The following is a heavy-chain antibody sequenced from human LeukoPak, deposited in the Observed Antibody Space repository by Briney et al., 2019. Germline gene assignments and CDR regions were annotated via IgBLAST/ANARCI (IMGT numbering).Heavy chain of an antibody. Sequence: RGESLRISCKGSEYSSTSLWIGWVRQLPGKGLGWMGIIYPGVSDTRYSPSFQGQVTISADQSISTAYLQWSSLTGSETAMYYCARRDYRGSYYFDLWGQGSLVTVSS. V-gene: IGHV5-51*01. CDR1: EYSSTSLW. J-gene: IGHJ4*02. D-gene: IGHD3-16*01. CDR2: IYPGVSDT. CDR3: ARRDYRGSYYFDL.